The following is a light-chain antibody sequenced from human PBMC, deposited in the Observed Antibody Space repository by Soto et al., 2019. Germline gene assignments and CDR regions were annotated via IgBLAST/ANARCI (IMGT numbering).Light chain of an antibody. CDR3: QQYNNWPWT. CDR1: QSVSSSY. J-gene: IGKJ1*01. V-gene: IGKV3-15*01. CDR2: GAS. Sequence: EILMTQPPATLSVSPGERATLSGRASQSVSSSYLAWYQQKPGQAPRLLIYGASTRATGIPARFSGSGSGTEFTLTISSLQSEDFAVYYCQQYNNWPWTFGQGTKVDIK.